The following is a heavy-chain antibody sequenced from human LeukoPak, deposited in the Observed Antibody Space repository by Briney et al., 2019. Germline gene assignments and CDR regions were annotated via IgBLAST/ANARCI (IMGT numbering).Heavy chain of an antibody. J-gene: IGHJ4*02. CDR3: ARDIASDY. CDR1: GGSISSYY. D-gene: IGHD3-16*02. V-gene: IGHV4-59*01. CDR2: IYYSGST. Sequence: SETLSLTCTVSGGSISSYYWSWIRQPPGKGLEWIGYIYYSGSTNYNPSLKSRVTISVDTSKNQFSLKLSSVTAADTAVYYCARDIASDYWGQGTLVTVSS.